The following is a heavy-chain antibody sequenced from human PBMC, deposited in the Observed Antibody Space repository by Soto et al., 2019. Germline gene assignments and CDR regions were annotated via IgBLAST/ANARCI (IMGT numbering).Heavy chain of an antibody. CDR2: IIPIFTTT. CDR3: AREVAADGTFREDVFDI. Sequence: QVHLVQSGAEVKKSGSSVKVSCKAPGGTFSNHAINWVRQAPGQGLEWMGRIIPIFTTTNYAQKFQGRVTMTADESTITAYLEMSRLKHDDTAVYYCAREVAADGTFREDVFDIWGQGTLVTVSS. CDR1: GGTFSNHA. V-gene: IGHV1-69*12. J-gene: IGHJ3*02. D-gene: IGHD6-13*01.